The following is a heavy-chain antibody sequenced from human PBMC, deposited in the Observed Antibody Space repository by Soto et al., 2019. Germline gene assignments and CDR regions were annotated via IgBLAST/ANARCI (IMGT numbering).Heavy chain of an antibody. J-gene: IGHJ3*02. CDR3: ARDVGLHYDSPREHAFDI. D-gene: IGHD3-22*01. CDR2: IYYSGST. Sequence: ASETLSLTCTVSGGSISSGGYYWSWIRQHPGKGLEWIGYIYYSGSTYYNPSLKSRVTISVDTSKNQFSLKLSSVTAADTAVYYCARDVGLHYDSPREHAFDIWGQGTMVTVSS. CDR1: GGSISSGGYY. V-gene: IGHV4-31*03.